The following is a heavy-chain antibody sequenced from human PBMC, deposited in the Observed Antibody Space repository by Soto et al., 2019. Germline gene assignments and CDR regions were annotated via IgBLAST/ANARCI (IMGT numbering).Heavy chain of an antibody. D-gene: IGHD6-19*01. J-gene: IGHJ4*02. CDR1: GYTFTSHC. V-gene: IGHV1-18*01. Sequence: VQLLQSGGEVKKPGASVKVSCKAAGYTFTSHCISWVRQATGQWLEWMGWISTFHCSINYAQKFQGRVTMTTDTSTSTAYMELRSLRSDDTAVYYCARFYSSGWPRGYFDYWGQGTPVTVSA. CDR3: ARFYSSGWPRGYFDY. CDR2: ISTFHCSI.